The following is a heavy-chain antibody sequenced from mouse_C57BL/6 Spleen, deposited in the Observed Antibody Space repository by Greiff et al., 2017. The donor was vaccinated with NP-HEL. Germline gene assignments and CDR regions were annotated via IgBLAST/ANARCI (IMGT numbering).Heavy chain of an antibody. J-gene: IGHJ4*01. CDR2: IYPRSGNT. CDR1: GYTFTSYG. Sequence: VQLQESGAELARPGASVKLSCKASGYTFTSYGISWVKQRTGQGLEWIGEIYPRSGNTYYNEKFKGKATLTADKSSSTAYMELRSLTSEDSAVYFCALYYYGSLYAMDYWGQGTSVTVSS. V-gene: IGHV1-81*01. CDR3: ALYYYGSLYAMDY. D-gene: IGHD1-1*01.